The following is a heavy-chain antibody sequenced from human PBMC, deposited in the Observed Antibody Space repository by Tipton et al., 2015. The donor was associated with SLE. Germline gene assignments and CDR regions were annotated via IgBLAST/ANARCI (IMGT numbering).Heavy chain of an antibody. CDR1: GGSISSYF. J-gene: IGHJ4*02. Sequence: LRLSCTVSGGSISSYFWTWIRQPPGKGLEWIGHIFYTGSTRYNPSLKSRVTISVDTSKSQIFLKMSSVTAADTAVYYCARSGYFYGRGGYYQLANRHFDSWGRGTLVIVSS. D-gene: IGHD3-22*01. V-gene: IGHV4-59*01. CDR3: ARSGYFYGRGGYYQLANRHFDS. CDR2: IFYTGST.